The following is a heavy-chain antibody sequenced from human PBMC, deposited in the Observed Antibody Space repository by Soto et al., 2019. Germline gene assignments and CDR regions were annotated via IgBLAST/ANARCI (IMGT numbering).Heavy chain of an antibody. CDR1: GFTFSSYG. Sequence: QVQLVESGGGVVQPGRSLRLSCAASGFTFSSYGMHWVRQAPGKGLEWVAVISYDGSNKYYADSVKGRFTISRDNXXNTLYLQMNSLRAEDTAVYYCAKDRWGSGWSGMDVWGQGTTVTVSS. CDR3: AKDRWGSGWSGMDV. CDR2: ISYDGSNK. J-gene: IGHJ6*02. V-gene: IGHV3-30*18. D-gene: IGHD6-19*01.